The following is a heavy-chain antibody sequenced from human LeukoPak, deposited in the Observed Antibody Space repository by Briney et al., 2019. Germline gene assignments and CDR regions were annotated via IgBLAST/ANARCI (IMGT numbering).Heavy chain of an antibody. V-gene: IGHV3-9*03. Sequence: GGSLTLSCAVSGFTFDEYAMHGLRRAPGGGLVGVTGMSWNSGSIGYADSVKGRFTISRDNAKNSLYLQMNSLRAEDMALYYCAKDSGWFDAFDIWGQGTVVTVSS. J-gene: IGHJ3*02. CDR1: GFTFDEYA. CDR3: AKDSGWFDAFDI. CDR2: MSWNSGSI. D-gene: IGHD6-19*01.